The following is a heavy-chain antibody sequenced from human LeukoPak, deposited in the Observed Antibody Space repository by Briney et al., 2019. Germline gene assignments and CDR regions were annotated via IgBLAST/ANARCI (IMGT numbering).Heavy chain of an antibody. V-gene: IGHV4-38-2*02. D-gene: IGHD3-9*01. CDR3: ARVGGHFDRFRS. Sequence: PTETLSLTCTVSGYSISSGYYWGWIRQPPGKGLEWIGSIYQSGSTYYNPSLKSRVTISVDTSKNQFSLKLSSVTAADTAVYYCARVGGHFDRFRSWGQGTLVTVDS. CDR1: GYSISSGYY. J-gene: IGHJ5*01. CDR2: IYQSGST.